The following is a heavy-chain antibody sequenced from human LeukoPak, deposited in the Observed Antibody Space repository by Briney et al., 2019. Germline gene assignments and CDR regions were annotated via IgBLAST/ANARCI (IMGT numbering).Heavy chain of an antibody. CDR1: GGSVTDYY. Sequence: SETLSLTCTVSGGSVTDYYWSWIRQSPGKGLEWIGYIYYTGTSYNPSLKSRVTISVDTSKNQFSLKLSSVTAADTAVYYCARDVGARLPGFWGQGTLVTVSS. D-gene: IGHD6-6*01. J-gene: IGHJ4*02. CDR2: IYYTGT. V-gene: IGHV4-59*02. CDR3: ARDVGARLPGF.